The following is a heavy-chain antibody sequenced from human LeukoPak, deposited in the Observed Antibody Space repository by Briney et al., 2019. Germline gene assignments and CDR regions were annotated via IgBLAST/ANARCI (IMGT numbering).Heavy chain of an antibody. Sequence: SETLSLTCTVSGGSISSSSYYWGWIRQPPGKGLEWIVSIYYSGSTYYNPSLKSRVTISVDTSKNQFSLKLSSVTAADTAVYYCARLWFGELSGGYFDYWGQGTLVTVSS. CDR1: GGSISSSSYY. D-gene: IGHD3-10*01. J-gene: IGHJ4*02. V-gene: IGHV4-39*01. CDR3: ARLWFGELSGGYFDY. CDR2: IYYSGST.